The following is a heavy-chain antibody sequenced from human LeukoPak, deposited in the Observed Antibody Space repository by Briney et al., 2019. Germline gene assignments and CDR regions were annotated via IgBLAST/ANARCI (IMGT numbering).Heavy chain of an antibody. Sequence: GGSLRLSCAASGFTFSSFEMSWVRQAPGKGLEWVGRIKSKTDGGSTDYAAPVKGRFTISRDDSKNTLYLQMNSLKTEDTAVYYCSTDQWSYGDYAYWGQGTLVTASS. J-gene: IGHJ4*02. V-gene: IGHV3-15*01. D-gene: IGHD4-17*01. CDR2: IKSKTDGGST. CDR3: STDQWSYGDYAY. CDR1: GFTFSSFE.